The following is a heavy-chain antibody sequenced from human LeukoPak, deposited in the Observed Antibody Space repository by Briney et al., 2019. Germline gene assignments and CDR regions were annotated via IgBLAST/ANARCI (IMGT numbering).Heavy chain of an antibody. CDR1: GFTFSSYG. CDR3: AREDSYYYGSGSYPFDY. Sequence: PGGSLRLSCAASGFTFSSYGMNWVRQAPGKGLEWVSSISSSSSYIYYADSVKGRFTISRDNAKNSLYLQMNSLRAEDTAVYYCAREDSYYYGSGSYPFDYWGQGTLVTVSS. CDR2: ISSSSSYI. V-gene: IGHV3-21*01. J-gene: IGHJ4*02. D-gene: IGHD3-10*01.